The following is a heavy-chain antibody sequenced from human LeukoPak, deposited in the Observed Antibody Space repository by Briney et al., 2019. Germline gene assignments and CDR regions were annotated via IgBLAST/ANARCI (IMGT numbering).Heavy chain of an antibody. V-gene: IGHV3-11*04. Sequence: GGSLRLSCAASGFTFSDYYMSWIRQAPGKGLEWVSYISSSGSIIYYADSVKGRFTISRDNAKNSLYLQMNSLRAEDTAVYYCARETEDCSSTSCSTVFDYWGQGTLVTVSS. J-gene: IGHJ4*02. CDR2: ISSSGSII. D-gene: IGHD2-2*01. CDR3: ARETEDCSSTSCSTVFDY. CDR1: GFTFSDYY.